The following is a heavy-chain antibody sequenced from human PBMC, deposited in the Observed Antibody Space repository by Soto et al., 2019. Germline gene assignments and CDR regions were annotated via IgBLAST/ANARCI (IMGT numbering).Heavy chain of an antibody. CDR2: ITIAGT. Sequence: PGGSLRLSCAVTGFTLRCNGMSWVRQSPGKGLEWVSSITIAGTYYADSAKGRFTFSTDYSRNTIFLQMNRLRAEDSAIYYCAGDGGNSYLGQGALVTVSS. J-gene: IGHJ4*02. V-gene: IGHV3-53*01. CDR3: AGDGGNSY. CDR1: GFTLRCNG. D-gene: IGHD2-15*01.